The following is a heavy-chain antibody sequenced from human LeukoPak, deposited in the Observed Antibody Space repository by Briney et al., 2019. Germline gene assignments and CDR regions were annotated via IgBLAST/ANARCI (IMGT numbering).Heavy chain of an antibody. V-gene: IGHV4-39*01. CDR2: IFYTGST. CDR1: GDSISSGSSY. D-gene: IGHD3-10*01. Sequence: SETLSLTCTVSGDSISSGSSYWGWIRQPPGKGLEWIGSIFYTGSTYYNPSLKSRVTISVDTSKNQLSLKLSSVTAADTAVYYCARGHRRITMVRGEKKSNWFDPWGQGTLVTVSS. CDR3: ARGHRRITMVRGEKKSNWFDP. J-gene: IGHJ5*02.